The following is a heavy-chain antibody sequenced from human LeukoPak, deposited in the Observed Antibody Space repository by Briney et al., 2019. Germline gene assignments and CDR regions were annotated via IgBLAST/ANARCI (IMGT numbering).Heavy chain of an antibody. CDR3: ATLSDSSPFDY. V-gene: IGHV1-46*01. CDR2: INPSGGST. J-gene: IGHJ4*02. Sequence: ASVKVSCKASGYTFTSYYMHWVRQAPGQGLEWMGIINPSGGSTNYAQKFQGRVTITADESTSTAYMELSSLRSEDTAVYYCATLSDSSPFDYWGQGTLVTVSS. CDR1: GYTFTSYY. D-gene: IGHD6-6*01.